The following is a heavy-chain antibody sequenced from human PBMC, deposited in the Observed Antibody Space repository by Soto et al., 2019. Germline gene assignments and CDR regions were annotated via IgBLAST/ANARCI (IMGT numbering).Heavy chain of an antibody. CDR2: ISAHKDKT. J-gene: IGHJ4*02. CDR1: DYTFTSYG. V-gene: IGHV1-18*01. Sequence: QVHLVQSGAAVKKPGASVKVSCKCSDYTFTSYGITWVRQAPGQGLEWIGWISAHKDKTDYAQKLQDRVTVTRDTSTSTAYKELRSIRSDDPAVYYCARGRYGDYWGQAALVTVPS. CDR3: ARGRYGDY. D-gene: IGHD1-1*01.